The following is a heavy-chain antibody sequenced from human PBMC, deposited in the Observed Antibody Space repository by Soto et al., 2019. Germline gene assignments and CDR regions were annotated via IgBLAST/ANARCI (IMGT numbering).Heavy chain of an antibody. CDR1: GGSISTSSSTYY. J-gene: IGHJ6*02. V-gene: IGHV4-39*01. D-gene: IGHD6-19*01. Sequence: SETLSLTCSVSGGSISTSSSTYYWGWMRQPPGKGLEWIASFFYSGKSFYNPSLKSRVTMSVDTSKNQFSLKLSSVTAADTAIYYCARSDTVAGKSNSFYGMDVWGQGTMVT. CDR3: ARSDTVAGKSNSFYGMDV. CDR2: FFYSGKS.